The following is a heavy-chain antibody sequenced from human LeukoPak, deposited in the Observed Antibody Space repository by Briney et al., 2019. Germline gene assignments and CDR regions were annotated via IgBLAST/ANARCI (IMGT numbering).Heavy chain of an antibody. J-gene: IGHJ5*02. CDR2: INPSGGST. CDR3: ARTTLFGELYNWFDP. D-gene: IGHD3-10*02. Sequence: ASVKVSCKASGGTFGNYAISWVRQAPGQGLEWVGIINPSGGSTSYAQKFQGRVTMTRDTSTSTVYMELSSLRSEDTAVYYCARTTLFGELYNWFDPWGQGTLVTVSS. V-gene: IGHV1-46*01. CDR1: GGTFGNYA.